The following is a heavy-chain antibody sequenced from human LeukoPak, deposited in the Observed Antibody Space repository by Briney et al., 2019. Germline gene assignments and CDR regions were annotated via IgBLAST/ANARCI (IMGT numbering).Heavy chain of an antibody. J-gene: IGHJ4*02. V-gene: IGHV3-21*01. Sequence: GGSLRLSCAASGFTFSSYSMNWVRQAPGKGLEWVSSISSRSSYIYYADSVKGRFTISRDDAKNSLYMQMNSLRAEDTAVYYCARVPSSGYSSGWYSYWGQGTLVTVSS. CDR2: ISSRSSYI. CDR1: GFTFSSYS. D-gene: IGHD6-19*01. CDR3: ARVPSSGYSSGWYSY.